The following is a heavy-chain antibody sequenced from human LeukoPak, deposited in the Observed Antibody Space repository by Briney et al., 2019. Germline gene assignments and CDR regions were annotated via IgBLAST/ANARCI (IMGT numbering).Heavy chain of an antibody. CDR2: ISSSADRI. D-gene: IGHD4-17*01. J-gene: IGHJ4*02. CDR1: GFTFSSYA. CDR3: ARANPTTPIYYFDF. Sequence: GGSLRLSCAASGFTFSSYAMHWVRQAPGKGLEWISYISSSADRIYYADSVRGRLAISRDNDRNSLFLEMNTLRAEDTAVYYCARANPTTPIYYFDFWGRGTLSPSPQ. V-gene: IGHV3-48*01.